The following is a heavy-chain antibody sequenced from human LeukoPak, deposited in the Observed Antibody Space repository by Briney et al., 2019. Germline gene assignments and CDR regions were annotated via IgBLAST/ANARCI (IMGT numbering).Heavy chain of an antibody. V-gene: IGHV1-2*03. J-gene: IGHJ5*02. CDR1: GYTFTGYY. CDR3: ARDRQVGVRLIRFDP. CDR2: INPNSGGT. Sequence: LAASVKVSCKASGYTFTGYYMHWVRQAPGQGLEWMGWINPNSGGTNYAQKFQGRVTMTRDTSISTAYMELSRLRSDDTAVYYCARDRQVGVRLIRFDPWGQGTLVTVSS. D-gene: IGHD1-26*01.